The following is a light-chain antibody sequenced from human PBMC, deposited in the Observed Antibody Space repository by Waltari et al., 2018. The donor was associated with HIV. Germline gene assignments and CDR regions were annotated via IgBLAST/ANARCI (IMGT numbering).Light chain of an antibody. V-gene: IGLV1-44*01. Sequence: QSVLTQPPSASGTPGQRVTISCSGTRSNIGSNVVHWSQQLPGTAPKLLIYKNNQRPSGVPDRFSGSKSGTSASLAISGLQSDDEGDYYCSAWDDNVNALFGGGTKLTVL. CDR3: SAWDDNVNAL. J-gene: IGLJ2*01. CDR2: KNN. CDR1: RSNIGSNV.